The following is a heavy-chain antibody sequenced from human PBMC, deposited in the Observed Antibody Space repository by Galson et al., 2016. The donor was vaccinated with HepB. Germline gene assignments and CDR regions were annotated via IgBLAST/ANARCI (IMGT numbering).Heavy chain of an antibody. J-gene: IGHJ5*02. Sequence: SVKVSCKASGGTSSSYTISWVRQAPGQGLEWMGGIIPTFASANHAQKFHGRVAITADESSSTVYMELSSLRSEDTAVYFCATDSKPDHGYSSTWNNWFDPWGQGTLVTVSS. CDR1: GGTSSSYT. V-gene: IGHV1-69*13. CDR2: IIPTFASA. CDR3: ATDSKPDHGYSSTWNNWFDP. D-gene: IGHD6-13*01.